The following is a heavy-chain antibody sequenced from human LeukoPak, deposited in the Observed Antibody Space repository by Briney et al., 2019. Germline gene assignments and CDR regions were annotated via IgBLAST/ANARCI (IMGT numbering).Heavy chain of an antibody. CDR2: ISGSGGST. CDR3: AKDRTSWYVNWFDP. CDR1: GFTFSSYA. D-gene: IGHD6-13*01. Sequence: GGSLRLSCAASGFTFSSYAMSWVRQAPGKGLEWVSVISGSGGSTYYADSVKGRFTISRDNSKNTLYLQMNSLRAEDTAVYYCAKDRTSWYVNWFDPWGQGTLVTVSS. J-gene: IGHJ5*02. V-gene: IGHV3-23*01.